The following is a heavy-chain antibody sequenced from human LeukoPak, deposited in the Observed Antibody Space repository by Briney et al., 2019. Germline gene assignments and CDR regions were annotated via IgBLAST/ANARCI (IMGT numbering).Heavy chain of an antibody. D-gene: IGHD6-13*01. CDR2: IYYSGST. V-gene: IGHV4-59*08. J-gene: IGHJ4*02. CDR3: ARHNKPGIAAAGHDY. Sequence: SETLSLTCTVSGGSISSYYWSWIRQPPWKGLEWIGYIYYSGSTNYNPSLKSRVTISVDTSKNQFSLKLSSVTAADTAVYYCARHNKPGIAAAGHDYWGQGTLVTVSS. CDR1: GGSISSYY.